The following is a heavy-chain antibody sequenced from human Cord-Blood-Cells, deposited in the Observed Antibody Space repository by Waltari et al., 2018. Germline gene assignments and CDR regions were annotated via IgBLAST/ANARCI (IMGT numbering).Heavy chain of an antibody. V-gene: IGHV4-4*07. CDR1: GRSISSYY. Sequence: QVQLQESGPGLVKPSETLYLTCTVPGRSISSYYWSWIRQPAGTGLEWIGRIYTSGSTNFNPSLQSRVTMSVDTSKNQFSLKLSSVTAADTAVYYCARVYYSSSWYYFDYWGQGTLVTVSS. CDR3: ARVYYSSSWYYFDY. J-gene: IGHJ4*02. CDR2: IYTSGST. D-gene: IGHD6-13*01.